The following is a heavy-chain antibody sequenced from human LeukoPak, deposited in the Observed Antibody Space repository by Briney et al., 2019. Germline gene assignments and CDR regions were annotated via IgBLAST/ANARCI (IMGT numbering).Heavy chain of an antibody. J-gene: IGHJ4*02. CDR1: GFTFSNYE. D-gene: IGHD2-8*01. CDR2: ISSSGSTI. Sequence: GGSLRLSCAASGFTFSNYEMNWVRQAPGKGLEWISYISSSGSTIYYADSVKGRFTISRDNAKNLLDLQMNRMRADHTAVYYCAETGVYYCGNHNFDYWGQGTLVTVSS. V-gene: IGHV3-48*03. CDR3: AETGVYYCGNHNFDY.